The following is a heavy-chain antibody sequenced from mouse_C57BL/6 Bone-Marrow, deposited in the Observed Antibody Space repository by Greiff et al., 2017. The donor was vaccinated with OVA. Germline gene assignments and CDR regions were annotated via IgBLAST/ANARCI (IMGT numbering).Heavy chain of an antibody. V-gene: IGHV5-15*01. CDR3: ARQDYDYGYARDY. J-gene: IGHJ4*01. D-gene: IGHD2-4*01. Sequence: DVHLVESGGGLVQPGGSLKLSCAASGFTFSDYGMAWVRQAPRQGPEWVAFISTLAYSIYYADTVTGRFTISRDNAKNTPYLEMRSLRSEDTAMYYCARQDYDYGYARDYWGQGTSVTVSS. CDR2: ISTLAYSI. CDR1: GFTFSDYG.